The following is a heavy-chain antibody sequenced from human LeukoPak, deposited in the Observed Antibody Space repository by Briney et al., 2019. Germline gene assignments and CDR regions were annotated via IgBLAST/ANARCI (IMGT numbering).Heavy chain of an antibody. CDR2: ISSSSSYI. CDR1: GFTFSSYS. D-gene: IGHD1-26*01. CDR3: ARDRGGEWELLSAFDI. Sequence: GGSLRLSCAASGFTFSSYSMNWVRQAPGKGLEWVSSISSSSSYIYYADSVKGRFTISRDNAKNTLYLQMNSLRAEDTAVYYCARDRGGEWELLSAFDIWGQGTMVTVSS. J-gene: IGHJ3*02. V-gene: IGHV3-21*01.